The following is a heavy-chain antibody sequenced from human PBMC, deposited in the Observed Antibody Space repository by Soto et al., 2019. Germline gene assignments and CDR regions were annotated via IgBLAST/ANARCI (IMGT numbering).Heavy chain of an antibody. CDR3: ARQDYGDSDAFDI. J-gene: IGHJ3*02. Sequence: GESLKISCKGSGYSLTIYCIGWVLQMPGKGLEWMGIIYPGDSDTRYSPSFQGQVTISADKSISTAYLQWSSLKASDTAMYYCARQDYGDSDAFDIWGQGTMVTVSS. D-gene: IGHD4-17*01. V-gene: IGHV5-51*01. CDR1: GYSLTIYC. CDR2: IYPGDSDT.